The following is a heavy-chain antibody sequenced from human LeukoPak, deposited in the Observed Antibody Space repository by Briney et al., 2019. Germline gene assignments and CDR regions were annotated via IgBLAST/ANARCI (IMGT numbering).Heavy chain of an antibody. D-gene: IGHD6-6*01. CDR1: GYNFPAYF. Sequence: ASVKVSCKAAGYNFPAYFIHWVRQAPGQGLGWMGRINPNGGDTKYAQKFQGRVTMAGDTSISTAYMELNRLTSDDTAVYYCARVGFATSLSNCDYWGQGTLVTVSS. CDR3: ARVGFATSLSNCDY. J-gene: IGHJ4*02. V-gene: IGHV1-2*06. CDR2: INPNGGDT.